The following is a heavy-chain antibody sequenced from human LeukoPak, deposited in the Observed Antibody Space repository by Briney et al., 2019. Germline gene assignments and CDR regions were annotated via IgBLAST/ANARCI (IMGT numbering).Heavy chain of an antibody. V-gene: IGHV3-7*03. CDR3: ARFGRSGGYDS. Sequence: PGGSLRLSCAASGLTFSGYWMSWVRQAPGKGLEWVANIKQDGSEKYYVDSVKGRFTISRDNVKNSLYLQMNSLRAEDTAKYYCARFGRSGGYDSWGQGTLVTVSS. CDR2: IKQDGSEK. J-gene: IGHJ4*02. CDR1: GLTFSGYW. D-gene: IGHD3-22*01.